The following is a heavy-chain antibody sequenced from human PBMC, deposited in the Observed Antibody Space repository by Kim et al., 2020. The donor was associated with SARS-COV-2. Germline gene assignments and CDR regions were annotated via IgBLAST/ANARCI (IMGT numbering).Heavy chain of an antibody. CDR3: AKDLVRIGAAGLDV. J-gene: IGHJ6*04. Sequence: GGSLRLSCAASGFTFSSYGMHWVRQAPGKGLEWVAVIWYDGSNKYYADSVKGRFTISRDNSKNTLYLQMNSLRAEDTAVYYCAKDLVRIGAAGLDVWGKGTTVPVSS. D-gene: IGHD6-13*01. V-gene: IGHV3-33*06. CDR2: IWYDGSNK. CDR1: GFTFSSYG.